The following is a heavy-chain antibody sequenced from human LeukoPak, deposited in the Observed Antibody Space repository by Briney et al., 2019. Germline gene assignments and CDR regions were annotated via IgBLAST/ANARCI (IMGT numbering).Heavy chain of an antibody. J-gene: IGHJ4*02. CDR3: ARDEGLPYYFDY. CDR1: GFTVSNNL. CDR2: LYSGGST. Sequence: GGSLRLSCAASGFTVSNNLMSWVRQAPGKGLEWVSTLYSGGSTYYADSVKGRFTISRDNSKNTVHLQMNSLRAEDTAVYYCARDEGLPYYFDYWGQGALATVSS. V-gene: IGHV3-66*01.